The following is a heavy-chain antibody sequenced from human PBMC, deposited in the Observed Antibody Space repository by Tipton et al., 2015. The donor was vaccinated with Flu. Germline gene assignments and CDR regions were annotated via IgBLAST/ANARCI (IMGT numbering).Heavy chain of an antibody. CDR2: IYINGGT. CDR3: ARDPIDDSTAYYYDYYYGLDV. V-gene: IGHV4-61*02. J-gene: IGHJ6*02. D-gene: IGHD3-22*01. Sequence: TLSLTCTVSGDSITTGSHFWTWIRQPAGKGLEWIGRIYINGGTKYNPSLNGRVTISLDTSKNQFSLKLNSVTAEDTAVYYCARDPIDDSTAYYYDYYYGLDVWGQGTAVTVSS. CDR1: GDSITTGSHF.